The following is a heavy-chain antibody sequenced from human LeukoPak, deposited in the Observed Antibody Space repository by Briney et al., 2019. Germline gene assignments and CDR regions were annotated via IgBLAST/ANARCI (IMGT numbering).Heavy chain of an antibody. Sequence: SETLSLTCTVSGGSISSYYWTWIRQPPGKGLEWIGYIYYSGTTNYNPSLKSRVTISVDTSKNQFSLKLSSVTAADTAVYYCASSKLRPPYYFDYWGQGTLVTVSS. J-gene: IGHJ4*02. D-gene: IGHD3-10*01. CDR2: IYYSGTT. CDR1: GGSISSYY. V-gene: IGHV4-59*01. CDR3: ASSKLRPPYYFDY.